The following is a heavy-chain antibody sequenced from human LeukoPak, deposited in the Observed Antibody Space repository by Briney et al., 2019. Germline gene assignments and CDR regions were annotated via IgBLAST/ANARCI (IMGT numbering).Heavy chain of an antibody. J-gene: IGHJ4*02. D-gene: IGHD3-22*01. CDR1: GFTFRRYA. CDR3: AREDYYDSRTDRVVDY. Sequence: GGSLRLSCEASGFTFRRYAMHWVRQTPGKGLEWVAIMSSDGSNKYYVDSVKGRFTISRDNSKNTLYLQMNSLRAEDTAVYYCAREDYYDSRTDRVVDYWGQGTLVIVSS. V-gene: IGHV3-33*05. CDR2: MSSDGSNK.